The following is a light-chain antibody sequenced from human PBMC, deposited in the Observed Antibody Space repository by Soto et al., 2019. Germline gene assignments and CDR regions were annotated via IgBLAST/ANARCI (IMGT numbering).Light chain of an antibody. CDR3: QQYNNWPV. CDR2: DAS. J-gene: IGKJ1*01. V-gene: IGKV3-11*01. Sequence: EIVLTQSPATLSLSPGERATLSCRASQSVKTFLVWYQHRPGQAPRVLIYDASHRATGIPARFSGSGSGTDFTLTISSLQSEDFAVYYCQQYNNWPVFGQGTKVDIK. CDR1: QSVKTF.